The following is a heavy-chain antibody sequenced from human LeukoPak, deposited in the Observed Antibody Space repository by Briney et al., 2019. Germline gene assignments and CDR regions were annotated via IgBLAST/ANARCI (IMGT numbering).Heavy chain of an antibody. CDR3: AKSNTYYYGSGSYCNY. J-gene: IGHJ4*02. Sequence: GGSLRLSCAASGFTFSSYGMHWVRQAPGKGLEWVSGISWNSGSIDYADSVKGRFTISRDNAKNSLYLQMNSLRTEDTALYYCAKSNTYYYGSGSYCNYWGQGTLVTVSS. CDR2: ISWNSGSI. D-gene: IGHD3-10*01. CDR1: GFTFSSYG. V-gene: IGHV3-9*01.